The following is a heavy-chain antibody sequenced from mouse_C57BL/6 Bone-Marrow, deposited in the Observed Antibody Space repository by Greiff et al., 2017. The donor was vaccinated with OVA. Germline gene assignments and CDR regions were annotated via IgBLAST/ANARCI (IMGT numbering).Heavy chain of an antibody. J-gene: IGHJ4*01. D-gene: IGHD2-1*01. CDR2: IYPRDGST. Sequence: VHLVESGPELVKPGASVKLSCKASGYTFTSYDINWVKQRPGQGLEWIGWIYPRDGSTKYNEKFKGKATLTVDTSSSTAYMELHSLTSEDSAVYFCAGLYYGNSYAMDYWGQGTSVTVSS. CDR3: AGLYYGNSYAMDY. CDR1: GYTFTSYD. V-gene: IGHV1-85*01.